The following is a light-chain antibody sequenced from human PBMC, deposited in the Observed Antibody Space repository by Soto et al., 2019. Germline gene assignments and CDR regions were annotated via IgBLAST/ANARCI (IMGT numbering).Light chain of an antibody. CDR2: DAS. CDR3: QQLNSYPLT. CDR1: QWIXSY. J-gene: IGKJ4*01. Sequence: IQLTQSPSFLSASAGDRATIACRASQWIXSYLAWYQQKPGKAPKFLXYDASTLQSGVPSRLSGSGSGTEFTLTISSLQPEDFANYYCQQLNSYPLTFGGGTKVDI. V-gene: IGKV1-9*01.